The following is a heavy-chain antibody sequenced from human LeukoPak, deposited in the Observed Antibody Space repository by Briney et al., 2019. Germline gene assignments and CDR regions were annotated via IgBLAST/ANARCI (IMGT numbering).Heavy chain of an antibody. CDR1: GFTFSNYW. CDR2: IKEDGSEK. CDR3: ASGRQLGY. Sequence: GGSLRLSCAASGFTFSNYWMSWVRQAPGKGLEWVANIKEDGSEKYYVDSVKGRFTISRDNARNSLHLQMNSLRAKDTAVYYCASGRQLGYWGQGTLVTVSS. J-gene: IGHJ4*02. V-gene: IGHV3-7*01. D-gene: IGHD6-13*01.